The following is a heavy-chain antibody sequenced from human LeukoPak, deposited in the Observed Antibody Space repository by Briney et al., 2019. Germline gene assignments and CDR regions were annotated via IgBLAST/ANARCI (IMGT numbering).Heavy chain of an antibody. J-gene: IGHJ6*03. CDR2: ISAYNGNT. CDR3: ARAPPIGGSYSKGSYYYMDV. V-gene: IGHV1-18*01. CDR1: GYTFTSYG. Sequence: GASVKVSCKASGYTFTSYGISWVRQAPGQGLEWMGWISAYNGNTNYAQKLQGRVTMTTDTSTSTAYMELRSLRSDDTAVYYCARAPPIGGSYSKGSYYYMDVWGNGTTVTVSS. D-gene: IGHD1-26*01.